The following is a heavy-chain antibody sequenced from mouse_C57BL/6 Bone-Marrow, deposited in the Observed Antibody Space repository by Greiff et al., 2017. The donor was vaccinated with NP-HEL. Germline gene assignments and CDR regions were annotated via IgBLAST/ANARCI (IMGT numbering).Heavy chain of an antibody. CDR3: AGGSSYLYYFDY. J-gene: IGHJ2*01. V-gene: IGHV1-26*01. CDR2: INPNNGGT. D-gene: IGHD1-1*01. Sequence: VQLQQPGPELVKPGASVKISCKASGYTFTDYYMNWVKQSHGKSLEWIGDINPNNGGTSYNQKFKGKATLTVDKSSSTAYMELRSLTSEDSAVYYCAGGSSYLYYFDYWGQGTTLTVSS. CDR1: GYTFTDYY.